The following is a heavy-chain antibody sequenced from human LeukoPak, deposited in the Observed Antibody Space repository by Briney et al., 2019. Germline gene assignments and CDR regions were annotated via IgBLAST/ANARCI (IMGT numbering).Heavy chain of an antibody. V-gene: IGHV3-73*01. CDR2: IRSKTKSYAT. D-gene: IGHD4-17*01. CDR1: GFTLSGSA. CDR3: SRADDYDDYERHFQD. J-gene: IGHJ1*01. Sequence: GGSLRLSCAASGFTLSGSAMHWVRQASGRGLEWVGRIRSKTKSYATACVASVKGRFSVSRDDSKNTAYLQMNSLNAEDTGVYYCSRADDYDDYERHFQDWGQGTLVTVSS.